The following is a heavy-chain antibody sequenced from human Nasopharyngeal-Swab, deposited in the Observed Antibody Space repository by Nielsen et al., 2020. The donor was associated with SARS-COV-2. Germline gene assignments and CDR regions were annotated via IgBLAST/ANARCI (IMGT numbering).Heavy chain of an antibody. D-gene: IGHD1-26*01. CDR3: AKGTGATYRAIDY. Sequence: GESLKISCAASGFSFSINWMAWVRQAPGRGLEWVANIRGDGSEKYYVDSVKGRFTISRDNAKNSLYLQLNTLRAEDTAVYYCAKGTGATYRAIDYWGQGTLVTASS. J-gene: IGHJ4*02. CDR1: GFSFSINW. CDR2: IRGDGSEK. V-gene: IGHV3-7*05.